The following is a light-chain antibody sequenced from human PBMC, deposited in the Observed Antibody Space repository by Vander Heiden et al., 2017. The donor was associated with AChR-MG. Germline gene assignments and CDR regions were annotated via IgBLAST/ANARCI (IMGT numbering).Light chain of an antibody. V-gene: IGLV1-44*01. CDR2: GNI. CDR3: AASDGSLNGPV. CDR1: SSTCGGNT. J-gene: IGLJ2*01. Sequence: QSVLTQPPSASGTPGQRVTISCSGSSSTCGGNTVNCYHHVPETAPKLLVYGNIHRPSGFPDRFSGSKSGTSASMAISGLQAEDEADYYCAASDGSLNGPVFGGGTKLTVL.